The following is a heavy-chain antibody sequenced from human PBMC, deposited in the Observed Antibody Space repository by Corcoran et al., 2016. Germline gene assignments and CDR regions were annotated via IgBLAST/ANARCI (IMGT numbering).Heavy chain of an antibody. Sequence: QVQLQQWGAGLLKPSETLSLTCAVYGGSFSGYYWRWIRQPPGKGLEWIGEINHSGSTTYNPYLKSRGTISVDTYKNQFSLKLSSVTAADTAVEYCASGLRGCDDGGQGALVAVAS. V-gene: IGHV4-34*01. CDR2: INHSGST. CDR3: ASGLRGCDD. D-gene: IGHD3-22*01. CDR1: GGSFSGYY. J-gene: IGHJ4*02.